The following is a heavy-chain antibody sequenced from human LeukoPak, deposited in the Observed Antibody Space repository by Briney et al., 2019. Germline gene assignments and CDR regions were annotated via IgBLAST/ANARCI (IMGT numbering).Heavy chain of an antibody. CDR3: AKEGVGVNYFDY. V-gene: IGHV3-30*02. D-gene: IGHD3-10*01. Sequence: GGSLRLSCAASGFTFSSYGMHWVRQAPGKGLEWVAFIRYDGSNKYYADSVKGRSTISRDNSENTLYLQMNSLRAEDTAVYYCAKEGVGVNYFDYWGQGTLVTVSS. CDR2: IRYDGSNK. J-gene: IGHJ4*02. CDR1: GFTFSSYG.